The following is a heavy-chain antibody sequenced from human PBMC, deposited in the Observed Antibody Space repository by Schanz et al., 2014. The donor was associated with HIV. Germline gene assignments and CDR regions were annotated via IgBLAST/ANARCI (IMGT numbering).Heavy chain of an antibody. V-gene: IGHV3-21*02. Sequence: EVVLVESGGGLVQPGGSLRLSCAASGFRFSRDWMTWVRQAPGKGLEWVSSISSSSSYIFYADSVKGRFTISRDNANNSLYLQMNSLRAEDTAVYYCARDYEYFEVLTGYYYYYGMDVWGQGTTVTVSS. CDR3: ARDYEYFEVLTGYYYYYGMDV. CDR1: GFRFSRDW. J-gene: IGHJ6*02. D-gene: IGHD3-9*01. CDR2: ISSSSSYI.